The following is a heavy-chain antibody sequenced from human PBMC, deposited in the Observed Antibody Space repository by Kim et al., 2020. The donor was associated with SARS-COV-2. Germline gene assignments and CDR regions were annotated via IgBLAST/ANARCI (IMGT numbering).Heavy chain of an antibody. D-gene: IGHD6-13*01. CDR3: ARDLVASSSLLGGDY. CDR1: GFTFSSYA. V-gene: IGHV3-30*04. Sequence: GGSLRLSCAASGFTFSSYAMHWVRQAPGKGLEWVAVILYDGSNKYYADSVKGRFTISRDNSKKTLYLQMNSLRAEDTAVYYCARDLVASSSLLGGDYWGQGTLVTVSS. J-gene: IGHJ4*02. CDR2: ILYDGSNK.